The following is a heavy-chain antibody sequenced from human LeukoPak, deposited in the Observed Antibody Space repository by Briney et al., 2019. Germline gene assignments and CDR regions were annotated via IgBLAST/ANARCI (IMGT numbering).Heavy chain of an antibody. V-gene: IGHV3-7*02. CDR3: ARAAYSSSPDY. J-gene: IGHJ4*02. CDR2: IKQDGSEK. D-gene: IGHD6-13*01. CDR1: RFTFSKYW. Sequence: PGGSLRLSCAASRFTFSKYWMSWVRQAPGKGLEWVANIKQDGSEKNYVDSVKGRFTISRDNAKNSLYLQMNSLRDEDTAVYYCARAAYSSSPDYWGQGPLVTVS.